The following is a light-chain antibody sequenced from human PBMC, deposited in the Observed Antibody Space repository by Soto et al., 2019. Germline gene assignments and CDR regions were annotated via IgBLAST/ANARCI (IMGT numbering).Light chain of an antibody. Sequence: EIVMTQSPATLSVSPGERVTLSCRASQSVSNNLAWYQQKPGQAPRLLIYGASTRATGIPVRFSGSGSGTEFTLTISCLQSEDVAVYYCQQYNNWPPYTFGQGTKLEIK. CDR2: GAS. CDR1: QSVSNN. J-gene: IGKJ2*01. V-gene: IGKV3-15*01. CDR3: QQYNNWPPYT.